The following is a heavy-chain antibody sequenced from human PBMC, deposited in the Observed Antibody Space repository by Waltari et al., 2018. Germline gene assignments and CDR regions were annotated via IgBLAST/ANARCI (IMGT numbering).Heavy chain of an antibody. CDR2: ISGSAGST. Sequence: EVQLSESGGGLVQPGGSLRLSCAASGFNLSSYAMSWVRQAPGKGPEWVSTISGSAGSTYYADSVKGRFTISRDISKNTLFLQMNSLRAEDTALYSCAKDQYTSSRRGFDSWGQGTLVTVSS. V-gene: IGHV3-23*01. D-gene: IGHD3-10*01. CDR3: AKDQYTSSRRGFDS. CDR1: GFNLSSYA. J-gene: IGHJ4*02.